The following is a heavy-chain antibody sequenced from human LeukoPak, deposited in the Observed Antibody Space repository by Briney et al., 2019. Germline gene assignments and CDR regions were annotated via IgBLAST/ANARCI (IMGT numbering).Heavy chain of an antibody. CDR1: GFTLSSYA. CDR2: ISGSGYST. D-gene: IGHD6-13*01. V-gene: IGHV3-23*01. CDR3: AKGVGIEGAGHFVP. Sequence: GGSLRLSCAASGFTLSSYAMTWVRQAPGKGLEWVSSISGSGYSTYYADSVKGRVTISRDNSKNTLYLQMNSLRGEDKAVYYCAKGVGIEGAGHFVPWGQGTVVTVSS. J-gene: IGHJ5*02.